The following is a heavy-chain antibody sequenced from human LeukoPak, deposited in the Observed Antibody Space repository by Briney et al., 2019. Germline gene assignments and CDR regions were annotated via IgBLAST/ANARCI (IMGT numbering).Heavy chain of an antibody. CDR3: ARGGVTSVVSPQFDP. J-gene: IGHJ5*02. D-gene: IGHD4-23*01. V-gene: IGHV1-2*02. CDR2: INPNSGGT. CDR1: GYTFTGYH. Sequence: ASVKVSCNTSGYTFTGYHIHWVRQAPGQGLEWVGLINPNSGGTNYAQKFQGRVTMTRDTSISTAYMGLSRLISDDTAVYYCARGGVTSVVSPQFDPWGQGTLVTVSS.